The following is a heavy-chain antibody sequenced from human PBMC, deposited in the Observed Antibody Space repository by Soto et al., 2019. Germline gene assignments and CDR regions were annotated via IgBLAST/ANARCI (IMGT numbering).Heavy chain of an antibody. CDR1: GFTFSSYA. Sequence: GGSLRLSCAASGFTFSSYAMSWVRQAPGKGLEWVSAIIGSGGSTYYADSVKGRFTISRDNSKNTLYLQMNSLRAEDTAVYYCAKMGWVEYQLLTNWFDPWGQGTLVTVSS. D-gene: IGHD2-2*01. J-gene: IGHJ5*02. CDR3: AKMGWVEYQLLTNWFDP. V-gene: IGHV3-23*01. CDR2: IIGSGGST.